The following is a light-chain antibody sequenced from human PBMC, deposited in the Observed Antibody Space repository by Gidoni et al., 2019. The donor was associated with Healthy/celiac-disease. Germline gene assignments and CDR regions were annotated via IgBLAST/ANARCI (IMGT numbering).Light chain of an antibody. CDR3: QQSYSTPPVT. J-gene: IGKJ5*01. Sequence: EIQMTQAPSSLSSSGGVRVTITFRASQSISSYLNLYQQKPGKAPKLLIYAASSLQSGVPSRFSGSGSGTDFTLTISSLQPEDFTTYYCQQSYSTPPVTFXQXTRLEIK. CDR1: QSISSY. V-gene: IGKV1-39*01. CDR2: AAS.